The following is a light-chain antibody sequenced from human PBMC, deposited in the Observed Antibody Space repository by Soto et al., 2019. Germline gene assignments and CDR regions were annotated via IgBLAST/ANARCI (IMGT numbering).Light chain of an antibody. J-gene: IGLJ1*01. V-gene: IGLV2-14*03. CDR1: RSAVGVYNY. CDR3: SSYTSTSTHYV. CDR2: DVI. Sequence: QSALTQPASVSGSPGQSITISCTGTRSAVGVYNYVSWYQQHPGKAPKLMIYDVINRPSGVSNRFSGSKSGNTASLTISGLQAEDEADYYCSSYTSTSTHYVFGTGTKVTFL.